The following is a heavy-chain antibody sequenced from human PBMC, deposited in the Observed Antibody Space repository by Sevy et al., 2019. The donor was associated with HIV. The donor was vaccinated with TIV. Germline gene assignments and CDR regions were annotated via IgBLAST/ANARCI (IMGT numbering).Heavy chain of an antibody. Sequence: APVKVSCKVSGKTLSDLSMHWVRQAPGTGLEWMGSFDPEDGETLYAQNFRARVTMTEDTSTDTAYMELSSLRSEDTAVYYCATTKDYYDSSGDPFDYWGQGSLVTVSS. CDR1: GKTLSDLS. V-gene: IGHV1-24*01. D-gene: IGHD3-22*01. CDR3: ATTKDYYDSSGDPFDY. CDR2: FDPEDGET. J-gene: IGHJ4*02.